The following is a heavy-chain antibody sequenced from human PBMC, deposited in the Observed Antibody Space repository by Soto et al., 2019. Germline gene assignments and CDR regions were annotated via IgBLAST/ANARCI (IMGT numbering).Heavy chain of an antibody. CDR2: ISSSSSTI. D-gene: IGHD2-15*01. V-gene: IGHV3-48*01. CDR1: GFTFSSYS. CDR3: ARDRGEVVAATGYYYYYGMDV. Sequence: GGSLRLSCAASGFTFSSYSMNWVRQAPGKGLEWVSYISSSSSTIYYADSVKGRFTISRDNAKNSLYLQMNSLRAEDTAVYYCARDRGEVVAATGYYYYYGMDVWGQGTTVTVSS. J-gene: IGHJ6*02.